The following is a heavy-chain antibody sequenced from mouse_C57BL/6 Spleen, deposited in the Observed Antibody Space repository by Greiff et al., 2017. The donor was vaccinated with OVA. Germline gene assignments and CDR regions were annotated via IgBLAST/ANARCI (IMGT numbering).Heavy chain of an antibody. CDR2: IHPNSGST. V-gene: IGHV1-64*01. CDR1: GYTFTSYW. J-gene: IGHJ1*03. D-gene: IGHD1-1*01. CDR3: ARGTVVEYCDV. Sequence: QVQLQQSGAELVKPGASVKLSCKASGYTFTSYWMPWVKQRPGQGLEWIGMIHPNSGSTNYNEKFKSKATLTVDKSASTAYMQLSSLTSEDSAVYYCARGTVVEYCDVGGTGTTVTVSS.